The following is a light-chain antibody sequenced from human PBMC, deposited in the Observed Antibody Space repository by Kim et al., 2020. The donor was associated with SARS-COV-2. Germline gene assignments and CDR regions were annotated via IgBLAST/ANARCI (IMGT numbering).Light chain of an antibody. Sequence: DIVMTQSPDSLAVSLGERATINCKSSQSVLYSSDNKNYLAWYQQKPGQPPKLLISWASTRESGVPDRFSGSGSGTDFTLTISSLQAEDVAFYYCQQYESIPFTFGQGTNLEI. V-gene: IGKV4-1*01. CDR2: WAS. J-gene: IGKJ2*01. CDR1: QSVLYSSDNKNY. CDR3: QQYESIPFT.